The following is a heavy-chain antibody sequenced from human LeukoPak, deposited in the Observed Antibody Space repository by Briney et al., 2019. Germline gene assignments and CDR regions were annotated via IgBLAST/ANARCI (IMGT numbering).Heavy chain of an antibody. CDR1: GFTFSNAW. Sequence: GGSLRLSCAASGFTFSNAWMSWVRQAPGNGLEWVGRIKSKTDGGTTDYAAPVKGRFTISRDDSKNTLYLQMNSLKTEDTAVYYCTTAWIQLWIDYWGQGTLVTVSS. CDR2: IKSKTDGGTT. J-gene: IGHJ4*02. CDR3: TTAWIQLWIDY. V-gene: IGHV3-15*01. D-gene: IGHD5-18*01.